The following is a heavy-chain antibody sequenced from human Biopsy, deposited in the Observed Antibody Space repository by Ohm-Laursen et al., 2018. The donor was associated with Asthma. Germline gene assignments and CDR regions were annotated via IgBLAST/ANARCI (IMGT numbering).Heavy chain of an antibody. CDR1: GITFSTYG. D-gene: IGHD6-6*01. CDR2: IWYDGRKK. Sequence: SLRLSCAASGITFSTYGMHWVRQAPGKGLEWVSFIWYDGRKKTYADSVKGRFTISRDNSKNTLYLQMSSLRAEDTAVYYCARKIAARGGMGVWGQGTTVTVSS. CDR3: ARKIAARGGMGV. J-gene: IGHJ6*02. V-gene: IGHV3-33*01.